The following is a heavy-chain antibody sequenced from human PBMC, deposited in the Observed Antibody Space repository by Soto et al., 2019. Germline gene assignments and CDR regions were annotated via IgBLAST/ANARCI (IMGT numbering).Heavy chain of an antibody. CDR2: IYPGGSDT. CDR1: GYSFTSYW. Sequence: PGESLKISCKGSGYSFTSYWIGWVRQMPGKGLEWMGIIYPGGSDTRYSPSFQGQVTISADKSISTAYLQWSSLKASDTAMYYCAREPDYGSGSYYPKGMDVWGQGTTVTVSS. D-gene: IGHD3-10*01. CDR3: AREPDYGSGSYYPKGMDV. J-gene: IGHJ6*02. V-gene: IGHV5-51*01.